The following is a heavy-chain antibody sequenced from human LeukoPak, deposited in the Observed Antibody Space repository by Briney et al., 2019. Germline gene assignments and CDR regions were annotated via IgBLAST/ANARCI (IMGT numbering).Heavy chain of an antibody. CDR3: AKGVEWELLGGLFDC. D-gene: IGHD1-26*01. V-gene: IGHV3-30*18. CDR1: GFTFSTYG. J-gene: IGHJ4*02. Sequence: GRSLRLSCAASGFTFSTYGMHWVRQAPGKGLEWVTVILYDGSSKYYADSVKGRFTISRDNSKNTLYLQMNSLRAEDTAVYYCAKGVEWELLGGLFDCWGQGTLVTVSS. CDR2: ILYDGSSK.